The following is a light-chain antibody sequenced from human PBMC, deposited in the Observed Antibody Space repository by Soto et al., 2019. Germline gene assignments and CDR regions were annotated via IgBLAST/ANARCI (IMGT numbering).Light chain of an antibody. V-gene: IGLV2-14*01. CDR3: SSYTSDSSYV. CDR2: AVS. Sequence: SALTQPASVSGSPGQSITISCTGTSSDVGLYDYVSWYQQHPGKAPQLMIYAVSNRPSGVSNRFSASKSGNTASLFISGLQAEDEADYYCSSYTSDSSYVFGSGTKVTVV. J-gene: IGLJ1*01. CDR1: SSDVGLYDY.